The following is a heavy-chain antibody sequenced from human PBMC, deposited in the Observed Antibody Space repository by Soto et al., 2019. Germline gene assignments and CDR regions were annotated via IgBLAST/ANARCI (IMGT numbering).Heavy chain of an antibody. D-gene: IGHD6-19*01. CDR2: IKSKTDGGTT. CDR3: TTDLGQWLENYYFDY. Sequence: GGSLRLSCAASGFTFSNAWMNWVRQAPGKGLEWVGRIKSKTDGGTTDYAAPVKGRFTISRDDSKNTLYLQMNSLKTEDTAVYYCTTDLGQWLENYYFDYWGQGTLVTVSS. J-gene: IGHJ4*02. V-gene: IGHV3-15*07. CDR1: GFTFSNAW.